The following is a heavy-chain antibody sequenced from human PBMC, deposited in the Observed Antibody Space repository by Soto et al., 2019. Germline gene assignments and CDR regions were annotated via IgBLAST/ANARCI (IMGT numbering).Heavy chain of an antibody. D-gene: IGHD5-12*01. CDR3: ATRSREMATILGWYFDL. CDR1: GYTFTSYY. V-gene: IGHV1-46*01. Sequence: QVQLVQSGAEVKKPGASVKVSCKASGYTFTSYYMHWGRQAPGQGLEWMGIINPSGGSTSYAQKFQGRVTMTRDTSTSTVYMELSSLRSEDTALYYCATRSREMATILGWYFDLWGRGTLVTVSS. J-gene: IGHJ2*01. CDR2: INPSGGST.